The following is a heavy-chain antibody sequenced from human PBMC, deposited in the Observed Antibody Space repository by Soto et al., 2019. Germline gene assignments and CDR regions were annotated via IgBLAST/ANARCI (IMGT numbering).Heavy chain of an antibody. Sequence: EVQLVQSGAEVKKPGESLKISCKGSGYSFTSYWIGWVRQMPGKGLEWMGTINPGDSDTRYSPSFQGQVTISADKSISTAYLQWSSLKASDTAMYYCARRSGGSIVVVPADPRSDAFDIWGQGTMVTVSS. CDR1: GYSFTSYW. CDR2: INPGDSDT. V-gene: IGHV5-51*01. CDR3: ARRSGGSIVVVPADPRSDAFDI. J-gene: IGHJ3*02. D-gene: IGHD2-2*01.